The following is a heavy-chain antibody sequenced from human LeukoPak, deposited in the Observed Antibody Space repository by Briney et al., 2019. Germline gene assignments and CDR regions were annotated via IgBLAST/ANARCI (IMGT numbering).Heavy chain of an antibody. Sequence: ASVKVSCKASGYTFTGYYMNWVRQAPGQGLEWMGWINPNSGGTNYAQKFQGRVTMTRDTSISTAYMELSRLRSDDTAVYYCARVKVPAANDAFDIWGQGTMVTVSS. CDR3: ARVKVPAANDAFDI. CDR2: INPNSGGT. V-gene: IGHV1-2*02. D-gene: IGHD2-2*01. CDR1: GYTFTGYY. J-gene: IGHJ3*02.